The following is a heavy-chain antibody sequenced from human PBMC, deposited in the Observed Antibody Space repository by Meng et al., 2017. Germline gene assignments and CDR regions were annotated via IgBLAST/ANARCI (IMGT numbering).Heavy chain of an antibody. CDR2: INHSGST. CDR1: GGSFSGYY. D-gene: IGHD3-10*01. V-gene: IGHV4-34*01. J-gene: IGHJ6*02. Sequence: SETLSLTCAVYGGSFSGYYWSWIRQPPGKGLEWIGEINHSGSTNYNPSLKSRVTISVDTSKNQFSLKLSSVTAADTALYYCARAVLYYGSGIGGMDVWGQGTTVTVSS. CDR3: ARAVLYYGSGIGGMDV.